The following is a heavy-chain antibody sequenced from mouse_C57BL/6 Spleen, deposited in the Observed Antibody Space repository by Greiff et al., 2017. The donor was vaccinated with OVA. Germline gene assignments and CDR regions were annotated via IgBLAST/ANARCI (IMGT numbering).Heavy chain of an antibody. V-gene: IGHV5-16*01. J-gene: IGHJ4*01. CDR2: INYDGSST. CDR3: ARDRYYGSSGVYAMDY. Sequence: LQQSEGGLVQPGSSMKLSCTASGFTFSDYYMAWVRQVPEKGLEWVANINYDGSSTYYLDSLKSRFIISRDNAKNILYLQMSSLKSEDTATYYCARDRYYGSSGVYAMDYWGQGTSVTVSS. D-gene: IGHD1-1*01. CDR1: GFTFSDYY.